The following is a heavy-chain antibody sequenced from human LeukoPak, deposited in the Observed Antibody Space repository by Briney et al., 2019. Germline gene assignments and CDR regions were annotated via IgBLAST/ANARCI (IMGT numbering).Heavy chain of an antibody. CDR2: INPNSGGT. CDR3: ARLSLWSGYYLFDP. Sequence: ASVKVSCKASGYTFTGYYMHWVRQAPGQGLEWMGWINPNSGGTNYAQKFQGRVTMTRDTSISTAYMELSSLRSDDTAVYYCARLSLWSGYYLFDPWGQGTLVTVSS. V-gene: IGHV1-2*02. CDR1: GYTFTGYY. J-gene: IGHJ5*02. D-gene: IGHD3-3*01.